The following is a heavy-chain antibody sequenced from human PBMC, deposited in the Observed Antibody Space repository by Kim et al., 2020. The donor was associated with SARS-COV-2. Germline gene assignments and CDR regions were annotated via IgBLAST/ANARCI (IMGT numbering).Heavy chain of an antibody. CDR3: ARAKFGEPYSFDY. V-gene: IGHV3-30*01. Sequence: CADSVKGRFTISRDNSKNTLYLQINSLRTEDTAVYYCARAKFGEPYSFDYWGQGTLVTVSS. J-gene: IGHJ4*02. D-gene: IGHD3-10*01.